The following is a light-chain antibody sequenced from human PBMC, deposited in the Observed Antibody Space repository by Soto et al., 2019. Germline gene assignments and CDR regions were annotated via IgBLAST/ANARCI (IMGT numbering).Light chain of an antibody. Sequence: QSALTQPASVSGSPGQSITISCTGTDSDIGNYNYVSWYQQHPGKAPKLMIYGVTNRPSGVSDRFSGSKSGNAASLTISGLQAEDEAEYYCSSYTSYTTLWVFGGGTKVTVL. CDR1: DSDIGNYNY. V-gene: IGLV2-14*01. J-gene: IGLJ3*02. CDR3: SSYTSYTTLWV. CDR2: GVT.